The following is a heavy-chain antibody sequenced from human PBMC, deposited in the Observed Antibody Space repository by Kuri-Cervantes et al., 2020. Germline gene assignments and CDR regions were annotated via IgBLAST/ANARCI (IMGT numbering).Heavy chain of an antibody. CDR2: ISWNSGSI. V-gene: IGHV3-9*01. D-gene: IGHD3-16*01. CDR3: ARVLGGIDY. J-gene: IGHJ4*02. CDR1: GFTFDDYA. Sequence: GGSLRLSCAASGFTFDDYAMHWVRQAPGKGLEWVLGISWNSGSIGYADSVKGRFTISRDNAKNSLYLQMNSLRAEDTAVYYCARVLGGIDYWGQGTLVTVSS.